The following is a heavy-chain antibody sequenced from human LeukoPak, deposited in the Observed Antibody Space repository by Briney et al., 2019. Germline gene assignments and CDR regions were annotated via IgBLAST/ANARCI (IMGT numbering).Heavy chain of an antibody. V-gene: IGHV3-53*01. D-gene: IGHD6-25*01. CDR2: IYSGGMK. CDR3: ARDPPGIAASGSGG. J-gene: IGHJ4*02. CDR1: GFTISNNY. Sequence: AGRSLRLSCTASGFTISNNYMNWVRQAPGRGLEWGALIYSGGMKKYADSVRGRFTISRDNSKNTLYLQMTNVRVEDTAVYYCARDPPGIAASGSGGWGQGTLVTVSS.